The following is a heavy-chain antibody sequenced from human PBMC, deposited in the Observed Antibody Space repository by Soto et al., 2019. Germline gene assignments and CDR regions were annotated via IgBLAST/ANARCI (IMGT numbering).Heavy chain of an antibody. CDR2: IHYNGNT. D-gene: IGHD5-12*01. CDR3: AREGNLGRWLQPLDF. J-gene: IGHJ4*02. V-gene: IGHV4-59*01. Sequence: SVTLSLTFTVSRNSISSYSSGCVRHPPGKGLEWIGNIHYNGNTKYNPSLKSRVTMSVDTSKNQFSLKLISVTAADTAKYFCAREGNLGRWLQPLDFWGQGTLVTVS. CDR1: RNSISSYS.